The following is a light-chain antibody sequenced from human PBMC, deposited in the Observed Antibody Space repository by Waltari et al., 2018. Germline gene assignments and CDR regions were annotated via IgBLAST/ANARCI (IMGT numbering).Light chain of an antibody. Sequence: QSALTQPASVSGSPGPSITIPCTGTSSYVGGYNYVSWYQQHPGKAPKLMIYDGSNRPSGVSNRFSGSKSGNTASLTISGLQAEDEADYYCSSYTSSSTRVFGGGTKLTVL. V-gene: IGLV2-14*01. CDR3: SSYTSSSTRV. J-gene: IGLJ3*02. CDR1: SSYVGGYNY. CDR2: DGS.